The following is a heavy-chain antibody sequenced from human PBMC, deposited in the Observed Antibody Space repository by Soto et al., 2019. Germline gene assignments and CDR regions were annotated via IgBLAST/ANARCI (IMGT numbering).Heavy chain of an antibody. J-gene: IGHJ4*02. CDR2: ISFDGNSL. Sequence: PGGSLRLSCAASQFSFRSYAMHWIRQSPGKGLEWVAVISFDGNSLHYADSVRDRFTISRDNSKNTLYLQMNNLRPEDTAAYYCARTFDTITYYFDYWGQGTVVTVSS. CDR3: ARTFDTITYYFDY. D-gene: IGHD3-9*01. V-gene: IGHV3-30-3*01. CDR1: QFSFRSYA.